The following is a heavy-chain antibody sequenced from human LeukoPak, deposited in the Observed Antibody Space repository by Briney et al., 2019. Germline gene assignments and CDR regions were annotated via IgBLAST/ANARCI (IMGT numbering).Heavy chain of an antibody. CDR2: MNPNSGNT. V-gene: IGHV1-8*01. J-gene: IGHJ5*02. CDR1: GYTFTSYD. CDR3: ARDEAVAGESWFDP. Sequence: ASVKVSCKASGYTFTSYDIDWVRQATGQGLEWMGWMNPNSGNTGYAQKFQGRVTMTRDTSISTAYMELSRLRSDDTAVYYCARDEAVAGESWFDPWGQGTLVTVSS. D-gene: IGHD6-19*01.